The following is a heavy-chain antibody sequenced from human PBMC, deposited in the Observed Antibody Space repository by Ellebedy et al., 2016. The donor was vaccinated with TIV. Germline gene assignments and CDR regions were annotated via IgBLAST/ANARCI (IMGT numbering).Heavy chain of an antibody. J-gene: IGHJ4*02. Sequence: GGSLRLSCAASGFTFGGNGLPWVPQAPGKGLQWLAIIWYNGNEKYYADSVRGRFTISRDNSKDTLYLQMNNLRAEDTAVYYCARVGEGDAAVAGNHFDYWGQGTQVTVSS. V-gene: IGHV3-33*01. D-gene: IGHD6-19*01. CDR2: IWYNGNEK. CDR3: ARVGEGDAAVAGNHFDY. CDR1: GFTFGGNG.